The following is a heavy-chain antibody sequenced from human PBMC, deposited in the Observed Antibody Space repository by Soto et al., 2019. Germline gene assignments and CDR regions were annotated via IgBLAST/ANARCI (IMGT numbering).Heavy chain of an antibody. CDR2: TYYSGSA. CDR1: AGSPRTGAYH. J-gene: IGHJ5*02. V-gene: IGHV4-30-4*08. CDR3: YSDLWYRLSYCGRGFFD. D-gene: IGHD3-3*01. Sequence: KLSLTNTVSAGSPRTGAYHLSWIRHPPGKGLEWIGYTYYSGSAYYNPSLKSRVTISVDTSKNQFSLKLSSVTAADTAVYYCYSDLWYRLSYCGRGFFD.